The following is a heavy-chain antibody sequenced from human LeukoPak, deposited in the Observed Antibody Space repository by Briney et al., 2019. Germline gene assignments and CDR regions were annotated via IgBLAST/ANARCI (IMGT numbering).Heavy chain of an antibody. D-gene: IGHD6-6*01. Sequence: GASVKVSCKASGYTFTGYYMHWVRQAPGQGLEWMGWVNPNSGGTNYAQKFQGRVTMTRDTSISTAYMELSRLRSDDTAVYYCARDFSSSPGDFDYWGQGTLVTVSS. CDR3: ARDFSSSPGDFDY. V-gene: IGHV1-2*02. CDR1: GYTFTGYY. J-gene: IGHJ4*02. CDR2: VNPNSGGT.